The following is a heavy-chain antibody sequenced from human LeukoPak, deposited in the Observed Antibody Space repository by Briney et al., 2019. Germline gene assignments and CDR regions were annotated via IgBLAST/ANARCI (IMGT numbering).Heavy chain of an antibody. J-gene: IGHJ5*02. CDR1: GGTFSSYA. Sequence: SVKVSCKASGGTFSSYAISWVRQAPGQGLEWMGRIIPIFGIADYAQKFQGRVTITADKSTSTAYMELSSLRSEDTAVYYCARAVAARPFDPWGQGTLVTVSS. D-gene: IGHD6-6*01. V-gene: IGHV1-69*04. CDR2: IIPIFGIA. CDR3: ARAVAARPFDP.